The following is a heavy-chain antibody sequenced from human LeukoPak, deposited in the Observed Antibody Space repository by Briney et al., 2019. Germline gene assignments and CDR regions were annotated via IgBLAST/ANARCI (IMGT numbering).Heavy chain of an antibody. J-gene: IGHJ4*02. CDR1: GCTFSSYA. CDR3: GKSGSRDWDYFEY. D-gene: IGHD6-19*01. CDR2: ISGDGGDT. V-gene: IGHV3-23*01. Sequence: GGSLRLSCAASGCTFSSYAMNWVRQAPGRGLEWFSTISGDGGDTHYADSVRGRFTISRANSKNTLSLQMNSLRADDTAVYYCGKSGSRDWDYFEYWGQGTLVTASS.